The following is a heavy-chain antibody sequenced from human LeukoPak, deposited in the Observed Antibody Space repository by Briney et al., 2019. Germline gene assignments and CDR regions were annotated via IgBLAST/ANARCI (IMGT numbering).Heavy chain of an antibody. Sequence: VGCLRLSCAASGFTFRGYAMRWVRRAPQKRLGWVSAISGSGGSTYDADSVKGRFTISRDNSKNTLYLQMTSMRAEDTAVYYCAKAVRGTGSGWYAPFDYWGQGTLVTVSS. J-gene: IGHJ4*02. CDR3: AKAVRGTGSGWYAPFDY. V-gene: IGHV3-23*01. CDR2: ISGSGGST. CDR1: GFTFRGYA. D-gene: IGHD6-19*01.